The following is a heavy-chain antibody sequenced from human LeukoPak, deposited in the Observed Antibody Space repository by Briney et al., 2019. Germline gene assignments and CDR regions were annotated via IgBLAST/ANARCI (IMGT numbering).Heavy chain of an antibody. CDR2: ISHTEGT. CDR1: GVSINDYY. D-gene: IGHD3-9*01. V-gene: IGHV4-34*01. CDR3: ARVRCGHSGSVCYNH. Sequence: PSETLSLTCGVFGVSINDYYWSWIRQSPGKGLEWIGEISHTEGTRYNPSLESRVTMSVGTSENQLSLKLIFVTAADTAVYYCARVRCGHSGSVCYNHWGLGTLVTVSS. J-gene: IGHJ1*01.